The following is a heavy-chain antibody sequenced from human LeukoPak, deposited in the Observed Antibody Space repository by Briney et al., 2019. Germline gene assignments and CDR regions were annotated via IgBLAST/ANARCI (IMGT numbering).Heavy chain of an antibody. V-gene: IGHV1-46*01. CDR1: GYTFTSYY. CDR2: INPSGGST. D-gene: IGHD3-10*01. CDR3: ARGEYYGSGSYFFDY. J-gene: IGHJ4*02. Sequence: ASVKVSCKASGYTFTSYYMHWVRQAPGQGLEWMGIINPSGGSTSYAQKFQGRVTMTRDMSTSTVYMELSSLRSEDTAVYFCARGEYYGSGSYFFDYWGQGTLVTVSS.